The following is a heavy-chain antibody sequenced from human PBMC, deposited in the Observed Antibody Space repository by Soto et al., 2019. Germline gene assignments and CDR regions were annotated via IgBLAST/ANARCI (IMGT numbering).Heavy chain of an antibody. Sequence: QITLKESGPTLVKPTQTLTLTCTFAGFSLSTSGVGVGWIRQPPGKALEWLALIYWDDDKRYSPSLKSRLTITKDTSKNQVVLTMTNMDPVDTATYYCAYTGRGYYDLLTGYYRRRTTSCGQGTLVTVSS. D-gene: IGHD3-9*01. CDR2: IYWDDDK. CDR3: AYTGRGYYDLLTGYYRRRTTS. J-gene: IGHJ4*02. CDR1: GFSLSTSGVG. V-gene: IGHV2-5*02.